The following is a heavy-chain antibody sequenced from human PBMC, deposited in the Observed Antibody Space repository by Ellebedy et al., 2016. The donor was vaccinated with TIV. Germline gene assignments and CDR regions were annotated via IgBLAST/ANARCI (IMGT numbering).Heavy chain of an antibody. CDR3: ARRSSYWSALDF. V-gene: IGHV4-39*01. CDR1: GGSISITSYY. D-gene: IGHD6-19*01. J-gene: IGHJ4*02. Sequence: MPSETLSLTCTVSGGSISITSYYWGWIRQPPGKGLEWIGSIYYDGSTYYNPSLTSRVTISKDTSKNQFSLKLTSVTAADTAVYYCARRSSYWSALDFWGQGTLATVSS. CDR2: IYYDGST.